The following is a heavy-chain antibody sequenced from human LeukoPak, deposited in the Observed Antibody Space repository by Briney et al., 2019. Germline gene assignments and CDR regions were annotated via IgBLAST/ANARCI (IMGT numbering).Heavy chain of an antibody. CDR2: ISGSGGST. J-gene: IGHJ4*02. V-gene: IGHV3-23*01. CDR1: GFTFSSYA. D-gene: IGHD2-15*01. CDR3: AKRSLGYCSGGSCYDY. Sequence: PGGSLRLSCAASGFTFSSYAMSWVRQAPGKGLEWVSAISGSGGSTYYADSVKGRFTISRDNSKNTLYLQMNSLRAEDTAVYYCAKRSLGYCSGGSCYDYWGQGTLVTVSS.